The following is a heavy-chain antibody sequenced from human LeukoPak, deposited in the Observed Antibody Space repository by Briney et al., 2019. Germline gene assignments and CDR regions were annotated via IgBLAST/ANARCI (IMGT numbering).Heavy chain of an antibody. J-gene: IGHJ4*02. CDR3: ASGLIYDILTGRYYFDY. D-gene: IGHD3-9*01. Sequence: PSETLSLTCTVSGGSFSSYYWSWIRQPPGKRLEWIGYIYYSGSTNYNPSLKSRVSMSVDTSKNQFSLKLSSVTAADTAVYYCASGLIYDILTGRYYFDYWGQGTLVTVSS. V-gene: IGHV4-59*08. CDR2: IYYSGST. CDR1: GGSFSSYY.